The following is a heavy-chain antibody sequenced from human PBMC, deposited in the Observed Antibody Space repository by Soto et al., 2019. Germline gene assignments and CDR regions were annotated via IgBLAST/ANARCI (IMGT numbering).Heavy chain of an antibody. CDR1: GFTFSSYG. Sequence: QVQLVESGGGVVQPGRSLRLSCAASGFTFSSYGMHWVRQAPGKGLEWVAVMWYDGSNKYYADSVKGRFTISRDNSKNTLYLQMNSLRAEDTAVYYCASSEWLPYTRFDYWGQGTLVTVSS. J-gene: IGHJ4*02. CDR2: MWYDGSNK. V-gene: IGHV3-33*01. CDR3: ASSEWLPYTRFDY. D-gene: IGHD3-3*01.